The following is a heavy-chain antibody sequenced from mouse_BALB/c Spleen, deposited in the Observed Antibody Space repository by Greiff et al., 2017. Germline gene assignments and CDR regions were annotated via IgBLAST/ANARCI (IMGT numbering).Heavy chain of an antibody. CDR1: GFTFSDYY. V-gene: IGHV5-4*02. D-gene: IGHD1-2*01. J-gene: IGHJ4*01. CDR3: AGSLLRRYAMDY. CDR2: ISDGGSYT. Sequence: EVKVVDSGGGLVKPGGSLKLSCAASGFTFSDYYMYWVRQTPEKRLEWVATISDGGSYTYYPDSVKGRFTISRDNAKNNLYLQMSSLKSEDTAMYYWAGSLLRRYAMDYWGQGTSVTVSS.